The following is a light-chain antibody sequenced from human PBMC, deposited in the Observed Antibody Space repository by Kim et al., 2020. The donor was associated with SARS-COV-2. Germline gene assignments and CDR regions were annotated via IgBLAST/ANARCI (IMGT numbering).Light chain of an antibody. V-gene: IGKV3-20*01. Sequence: EVVLTQSPATLSLSPGERATLSCRASQTVNSRYLAWYQQTPGQATRLLIYGASTRAAGIPDRFSGSGSGTDFTLTISRLEPEDFAVYYCHRYGSSPWTSGHGTKVDIK. CDR3: HRYGSSPWT. CDR1: QTVNSRY. CDR2: GAS. J-gene: IGKJ1*01.